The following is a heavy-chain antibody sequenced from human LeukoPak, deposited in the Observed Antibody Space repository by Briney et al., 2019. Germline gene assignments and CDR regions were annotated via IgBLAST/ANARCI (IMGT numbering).Heavy chain of an antibody. J-gene: IGHJ6*03. Sequence: SETLSLTCAVYGGSFSGYYWSWIRQPPGKGLEWIGEINHSGSTNYNTSLKRRVTISVETSKKQFSLKRSYVAAAGTAVYYCARRANDFWSGYYESNYYYYYMDVWGKGTTVTVSS. CDR3: ARRANDFWSGYYESNYYYYYMDV. CDR1: GGSFSGYY. CDR2: INHSGST. D-gene: IGHD3-3*01. V-gene: IGHV4-34*01.